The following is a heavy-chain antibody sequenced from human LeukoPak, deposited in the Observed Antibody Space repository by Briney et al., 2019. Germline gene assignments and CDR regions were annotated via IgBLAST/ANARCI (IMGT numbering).Heavy chain of an antibody. CDR1: RFTFNTCG. V-gene: IGHV3-30*02. D-gene: IGHD2-21*02. CDR3: VKPYYTAKEFYYFDY. CDR2: IRYDGRNQ. J-gene: IGHJ4*02. Sequence: GGSLRLSCAASRFTFNTCGMHWVRQAPGKGLEWVAFIRYDGRNQYYADSVKGRFTISRDNSKNTLYLQMNSLRAEDTAVFYCVKPYYTAKEFYYFDYWGQGTLVTVSS.